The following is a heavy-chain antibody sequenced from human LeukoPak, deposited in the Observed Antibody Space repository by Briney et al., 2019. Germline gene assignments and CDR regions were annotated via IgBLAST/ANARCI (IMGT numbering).Heavy chain of an antibody. D-gene: IGHD1-1*01. CDR2: IRGSGGST. Sequence: GSLGLSCAASGFTFSTYAVSLIRPAPGKGLEWVSIIRGSGGSTYYAESVKGRFTISRDNSKNTLYLQLNSLRAEDTAVYYCAKERLTTTAFDYWGQGTLVTVSS. CDR1: GFTFSTYA. V-gene: IGHV3-23*01. J-gene: IGHJ4*02. CDR3: AKERLTTTAFDY.